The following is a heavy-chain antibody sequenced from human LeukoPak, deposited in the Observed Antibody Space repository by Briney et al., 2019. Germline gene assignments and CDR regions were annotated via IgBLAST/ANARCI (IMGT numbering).Heavy chain of an antibody. CDR1: GYTFTSYG. CDR3: ARDEEYDYGDYVYDY. D-gene: IGHD4-17*01. V-gene: IGHV1-18*01. CDR2: ISAYNGNT. J-gene: IGHJ4*02. Sequence: ASVKVSCKASGYTFTSYGISWVRQAPGQGLEWMGWISAYNGNTNYAQKLQGRVTMTTDTSTSTAYMELRSLRSDDTAVYYCARDEEYDYGDYVYDYWGQGTLVTASS.